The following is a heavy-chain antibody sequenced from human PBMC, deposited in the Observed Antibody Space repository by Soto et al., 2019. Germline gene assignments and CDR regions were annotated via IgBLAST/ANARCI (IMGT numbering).Heavy chain of an antibody. CDR3: ARVGSYYDSSGCKPLDY. V-gene: IGHV4-59*01. D-gene: IGHD3-22*01. Sequence: ETLSLTCTVSGGSISSYYWSWIRQPPGKGLEWIGYIYYSGSTNYNPSLKSRVTISVDTSKNQFSLKLSSVTAADTAVYYCARVGSYYDSSGCKPLDYWGQGTLVTVSS. CDR1: GGSISSYY. CDR2: IYYSGST. J-gene: IGHJ4*02.